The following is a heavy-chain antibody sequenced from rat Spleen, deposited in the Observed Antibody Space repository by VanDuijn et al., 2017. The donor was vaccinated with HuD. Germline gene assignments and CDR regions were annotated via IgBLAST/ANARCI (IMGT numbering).Heavy chain of an antibody. V-gene: IGHV3-3*01. J-gene: IGHJ3*01. D-gene: IGHD1-1*01. Sequence: EMQLQESGPGLVKPSQSLSLTCSVTEYSITSSYRWNWIRKFPGNKLEWMGSLNSAGNTNYNPSLKSRISITRDTSKNPFFLQVNSVSSEDTTTYYCARSDGVHYYLPFADWGQGTLVTASS. CDR3: ARSDGVHYYLPFAD. CDR1: EYSITSSYR. CDR2: LNSAGNT.